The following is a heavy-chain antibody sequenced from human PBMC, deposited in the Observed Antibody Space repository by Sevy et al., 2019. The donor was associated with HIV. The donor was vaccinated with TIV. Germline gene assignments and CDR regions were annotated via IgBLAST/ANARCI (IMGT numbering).Heavy chain of an antibody. D-gene: IGHD6-19*01. CDR2: LIPIFGTA. CDR3: ASVHSSGWYYFYY. J-gene: IGHJ4*02. V-gene: IGHV1-69*06. Sequence: ASVKVSCKASGGTFSSYAISWVRQAPGQGLEWLGGLIPIFGTANYAQKFQGRVTITADKSTSTAYMELSSLRSEDTSVYYCASVHSSGWYYFYYWGQGTLFTVSS. CDR1: GGTFSSYA.